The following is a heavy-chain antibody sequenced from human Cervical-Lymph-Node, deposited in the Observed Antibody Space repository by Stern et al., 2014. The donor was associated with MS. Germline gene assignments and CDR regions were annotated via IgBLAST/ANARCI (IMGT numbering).Heavy chain of an antibody. CDR1: GYTFNVYY. CDR2: INPNSGAT. Sequence: VQLVESGAEVMQPGASMKVSCKASGYTFNVYYIHWVRQAPGQGLEWMGRINPNSGATNYAQKFQGRVTMTRDTSINTAYMELSRLRSDDTAVYYCARDGEPYYYGAGTYVDYYYGMDVWGQGTTVTVSS. V-gene: IGHV1-2*06. J-gene: IGHJ6*02. CDR3: ARDGEPYYYGAGTYVDYYYGMDV. D-gene: IGHD3-10*01.